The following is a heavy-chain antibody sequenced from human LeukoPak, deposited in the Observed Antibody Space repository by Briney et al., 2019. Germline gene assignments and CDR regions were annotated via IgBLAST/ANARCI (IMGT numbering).Heavy chain of an antibody. J-gene: IGHJ4*02. D-gene: IGHD1-1*01. CDR2: IYIRGST. CDR1: GGSISSYY. Sequence: PSETLSLTCTVSGGSISSYYWSWIRQPAGKGLEWIGRIYIRGSTNYNPSLKSRVTMSVDTSKNQFSLKLSSVTAADTAVYYCARDRGTWNDDGFDYWGQGTLVTVSS. V-gene: IGHV4-4*07. CDR3: ARDRGTWNDDGFDY.